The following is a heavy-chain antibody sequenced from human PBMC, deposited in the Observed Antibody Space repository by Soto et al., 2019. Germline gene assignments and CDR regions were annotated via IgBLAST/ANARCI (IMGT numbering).Heavy chain of an antibody. D-gene: IGHD2-8*01. V-gene: IGHV4-31*01. J-gene: IGHJ5*02. CDR2: IFSSGYS. Sequence: QVQLQESGPGLVKPSQTLSLTCTVSGDSISSGGYYCSWIRQSPGKGLQWIVYIFSSGYSYYNPSDKVILFKSVDPSKNHFSLRLSSVTDADTAVYYCERMIPNVVVPNARGGFDTWGQGAQDTVSS. CDR3: ERMIPNVVVPNARGGFDT. CDR1: GDSISSGGYY.